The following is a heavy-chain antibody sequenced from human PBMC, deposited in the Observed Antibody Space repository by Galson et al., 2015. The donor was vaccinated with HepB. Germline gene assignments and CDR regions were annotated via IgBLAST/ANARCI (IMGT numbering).Heavy chain of an antibody. V-gene: IGHV6-1*01. D-gene: IGHD7-27*01. J-gene: IGHJ4*02. CDR3: ARSAGDLDY. CDR2: TYYRSKWFY. Sequence: CAISGDIVSSNRAAWNWIRQSPSRGLEWLGRTYYRSKWFYGYAVSVKSRITINPDTSKNQFSLHLNSVTPEDTAVYYCARSAGDLDYWGQGTLVTVSS. CDR1: GDIVSSNRAA.